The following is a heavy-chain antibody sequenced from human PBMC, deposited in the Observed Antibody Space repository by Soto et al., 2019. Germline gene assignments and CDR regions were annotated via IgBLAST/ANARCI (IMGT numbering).Heavy chain of an antibody. CDR2: VYYSGTT. CDR3: AGGRHYGSGSYYPNYYYYGMDV. Sequence: PSETLSLTCTVSGVSISRYYWSWIRQCLGKGLEWIGYVYYSGTTIYNPSLKSRVTMSLDSSKNQFSLKLSSVTAADTAVYYCAGGRHYGSGSYYPNYYYYGMDVWGQGTTVTVSS. D-gene: IGHD3-10*01. J-gene: IGHJ6*02. V-gene: IGHV4-59*08. CDR1: GVSISRYY.